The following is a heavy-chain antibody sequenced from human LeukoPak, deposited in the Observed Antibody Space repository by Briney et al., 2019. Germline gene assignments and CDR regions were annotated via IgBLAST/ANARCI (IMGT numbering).Heavy chain of an antibody. CDR3: AKELTTERTPGVDS. J-gene: IGHJ4*02. Sequence: SGGSLRLSCTASGFTFSSYSMSWVRQGPGTGLEWVSAISGSGDTTFYADSVKGRFTISRDNSKKTLYLQVNSLRVEDTAVYFCAKELTTERTPGVDSWGQGTLVTVSS. V-gene: IGHV3-23*01. CDR2: ISGSGDTT. D-gene: IGHD4-17*01. CDR1: GFTFSSYS.